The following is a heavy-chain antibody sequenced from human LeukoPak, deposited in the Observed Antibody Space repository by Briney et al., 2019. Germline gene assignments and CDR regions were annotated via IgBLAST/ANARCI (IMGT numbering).Heavy chain of an antibody. J-gene: IGHJ4*02. V-gene: IGHV1-2*02. Sequence: SVKVSCKASGYIFTCYYMHWVRQAPGQGLEWMGWINPNSGGTNYAQKFQGRVTMHRETSISTAYMELSRLRSDDTAVYYCASHKAVAGQFDYWGQGTLVTVSS. CDR1: GYIFTCYY. CDR2: INPNSGGT. CDR3: ASHKAVAGQFDY. D-gene: IGHD6-19*01.